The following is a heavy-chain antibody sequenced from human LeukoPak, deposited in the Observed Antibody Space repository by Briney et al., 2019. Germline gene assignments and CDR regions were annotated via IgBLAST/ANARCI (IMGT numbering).Heavy chain of an antibody. V-gene: IGHV4-4*08. D-gene: IGHD2-2*01. CDR2: IYTSGST. CDR3: ARERVYCSSTSCSYFDY. J-gene: IGHJ4*02. Sequence: SETLSLTCTVSGGSISSYYWSWIRQPPGKGLEWIGRIYTSGSTNYNPSLKSRVTISVDTSKNQFSLKLSSVTAADTAVYYCARERVYCSSTSCSYFDYWGQGTLVTVSS. CDR1: GGSISSYY.